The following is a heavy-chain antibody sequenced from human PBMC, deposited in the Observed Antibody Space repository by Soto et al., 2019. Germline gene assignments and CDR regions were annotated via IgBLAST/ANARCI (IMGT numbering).Heavy chain of an antibody. CDR3: ARGGPELRFLEWLTPDAFDI. J-gene: IGHJ3*02. CDR2: ISSSSSYI. CDR1: GFTFSSYS. V-gene: IGHV3-21*01. Sequence: EVQLVESGGGLVKPGGSLRLSCAASGFTFSSYSMNWVRQAPGKGLEWVSSISSSSSYIYYADSVKGRFTISRDNAKNSLYLQTNSLRGDGPAVYYCARGGPELRFLEWLTPDAFDIWGQVTMVTVSS. D-gene: IGHD3-3*01.